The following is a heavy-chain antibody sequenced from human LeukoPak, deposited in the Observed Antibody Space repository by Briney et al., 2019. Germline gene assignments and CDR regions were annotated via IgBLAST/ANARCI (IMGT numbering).Heavy chain of an antibody. D-gene: IGHD3-22*01. CDR1: GFTFSSYA. J-gene: IGHJ4*02. V-gene: IGHV3-48*03. Sequence: GGSLRLSCAASGFTFSSYAMSWVRQAPGKGLEWGSYISSSGSNIYYADSVKGRFTISRDNAKNSLYLQMNSLRAEDTAVYYCARDKYDSSTPYYFDYWGQGTLVTVSS. CDR2: ISSSGSNI. CDR3: ARDKYDSSTPYYFDY.